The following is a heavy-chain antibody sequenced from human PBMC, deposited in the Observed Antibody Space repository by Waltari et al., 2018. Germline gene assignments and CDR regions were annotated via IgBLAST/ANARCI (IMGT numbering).Heavy chain of an antibody. V-gene: IGHV4-39*01. CDR2: IYYSGRP. J-gene: IGHJ5*02. CDR1: GGSISSSSYY. D-gene: IGHD3-22*01. CDR3: ARGRYYYESDNNVLSWFDP. Sequence: QLQLQESGPGLVKPSETLSLTCTVSGGSISSSSYYWGWIRQPPGKGLEWIGSIYYSGRPYYNPSLKSRVTISVDTSKNQFSLKLSSVTAADTAVYYCARGRYYYESDNNVLSWFDPWGQGTRVTVSS.